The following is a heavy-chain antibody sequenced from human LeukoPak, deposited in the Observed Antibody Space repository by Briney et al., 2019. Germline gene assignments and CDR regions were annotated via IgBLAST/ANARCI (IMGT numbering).Heavy chain of an antibody. V-gene: IGHV1-3*01. J-gene: IGHJ4*02. CDR1: GYTFTSYA. CDR3: ARGLGYCSSTSCYGAWGVY. CDR2: INAGNGNT. Sequence: ASVKVSCKASGYTFTSYAMHWVRQAPGQRLEWMGWINAGNGNTKYSQKFQGRVTITRDTSASTAYMELSSLRSEGTAVYYCARGLGYCSSTSCYGAWGVYWGQGTLVTVSS. D-gene: IGHD2-2*03.